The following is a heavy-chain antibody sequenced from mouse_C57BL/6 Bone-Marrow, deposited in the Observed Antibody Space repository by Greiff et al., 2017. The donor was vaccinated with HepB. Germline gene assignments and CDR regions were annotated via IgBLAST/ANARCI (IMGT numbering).Heavy chain of an antibody. Sequence: QVQLQQPGAELVKPGASVKMSCKASGYTFTSYWITWVKQRPGQGLEWIGDIYPGSGSTNYNEKFKSKATLTVDTSSSTAYMQLSSLTSEDSAVYYCAREGVTTVVADAMDYWGQGTSVTVSS. V-gene: IGHV1-55*01. D-gene: IGHD1-1*01. CDR3: AREGVTTVVADAMDY. CDR1: GYTFTSYW. CDR2: IYPGSGST. J-gene: IGHJ4*01.